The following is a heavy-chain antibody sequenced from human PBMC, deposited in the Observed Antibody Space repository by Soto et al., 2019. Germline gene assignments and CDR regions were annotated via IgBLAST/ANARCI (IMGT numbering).Heavy chain of an antibody. V-gene: IGHV3-53*01. D-gene: IGHD1-7*01. J-gene: IGHJ4*02. CDR1: GLTVSSNY. Sequence: EVQLVESGGGLIQPGGSLRLSCAASGLTVSSNYMNWVRQAPGKGLEWVSLIYTGGGTYYADSVKGRFTVSRDRSKNTLYLQMSSLRAEDTALYYCAKNQERELPRVIDFWGQGTLVTVSS. CDR3: AKNQERELPRVIDF. CDR2: IYTGGGT.